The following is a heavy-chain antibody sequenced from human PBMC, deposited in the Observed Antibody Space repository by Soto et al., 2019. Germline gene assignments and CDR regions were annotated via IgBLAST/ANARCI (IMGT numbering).Heavy chain of an antibody. CDR1: GGTFSTSA. Sequence: QVQLMQSGAEVKKPGSSVKVSCKASGGTFSTSAISWVRQAPGEGLEWVGGIMPIFATPDYAQKFQGRVTMSADXSXAXAXXELTSLTTDDTAVYYCARDKDRQQLGGNYYYILDVWGQGTAITVSS. J-gene: IGHJ6*02. CDR2: IMPIFATP. D-gene: IGHD3-3*02. CDR3: ARDKDRQQLGGNYYYILDV. V-gene: IGHV1-69*12.